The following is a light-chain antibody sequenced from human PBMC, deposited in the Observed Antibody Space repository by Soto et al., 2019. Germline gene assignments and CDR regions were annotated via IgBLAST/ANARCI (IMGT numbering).Light chain of an antibody. V-gene: IGKV2-24*01. CDR1: QSLVHGDGNTY. Sequence: DIVLTQTPLSSPVTLGQPASISCRSSQSLVHGDGNTYLSWLQQRPGQPPRLLIYMISNRFSGVPDSFAGSGAGTDFTLRISGVEAEDVGVYYCMQATQAYTFGQGTKLEIK. J-gene: IGKJ2*01. CDR3: MQATQAYT. CDR2: MIS.